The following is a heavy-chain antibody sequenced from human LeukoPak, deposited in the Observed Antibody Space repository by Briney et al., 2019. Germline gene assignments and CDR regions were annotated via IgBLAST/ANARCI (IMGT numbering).Heavy chain of an antibody. D-gene: IGHD3-16*01. J-gene: IGHJ4*02. CDR1: GGSFSGYY. CDR3: ARAHWGSRVLDY. CDR2: INHSGST. Sequence: PSETLSLTCAVYGGSFSGYYWSWIRQPPGKGLEWIGEINHSGSTNYNPSLKSRVTISVDTSKDQFSLKLSSVTAADTAVYYCARAHWGSRVLDYWGQGTLVTVSS. V-gene: IGHV4-34*01.